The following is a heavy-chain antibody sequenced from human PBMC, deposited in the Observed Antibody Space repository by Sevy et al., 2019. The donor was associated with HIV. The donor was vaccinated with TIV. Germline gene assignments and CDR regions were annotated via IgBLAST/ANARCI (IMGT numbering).Heavy chain of an antibody. D-gene: IGHD6-19*01. CDR3: VRGLRRTGSGSYLDGTFDI. CDR1: GFTFSSYD. J-gene: IGHJ3*02. Sequence: GGSLRLSCAASGFTFSSYDMHWVRLPTGNTLEWVAVVGTAGDAYYPASVKGRFTISRENAKDSLYLQMNSLRDGDTAVYFCVRGLRRTGSGSYLDGTFDIWGQGTMVTVSS. CDR2: VGTAGDA. V-gene: IGHV3-13*01.